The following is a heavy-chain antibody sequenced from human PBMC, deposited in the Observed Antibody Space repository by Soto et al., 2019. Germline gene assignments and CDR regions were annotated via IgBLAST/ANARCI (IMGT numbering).Heavy chain of an antibody. CDR3: ARVPGVVVSAYDALDI. J-gene: IGHJ3*02. CDR1: GGSVSSSNW. CDR2: IYHSGSA. D-gene: IGHD2-21*02. Sequence: QVQLQESGPGLVKPSGTLSITCAVSGGSVSSSNWWSWVRQSPGKGLEWMGEIYHSGSAHYNPSLKSRATISLDKSKNQCSLRLTSVTAADTAVYYCARVPGVVVSAYDALDIWGPGTRVIVSS. V-gene: IGHV4-4*02.